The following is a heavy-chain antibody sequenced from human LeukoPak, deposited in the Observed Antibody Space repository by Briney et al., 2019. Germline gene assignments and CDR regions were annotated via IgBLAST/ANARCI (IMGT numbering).Heavy chain of an antibody. V-gene: IGHV3-21*01. J-gene: IGHJ6*02. D-gene: IGHD2-2*01. CDR1: GFTFSSYS. CDR3: SRTDCSITNCPVAMDV. Sequence: PGGSLRLSCAASGFTFSSYSMNWGRQAPGKGLEWVSSISSSSGFIYYADSVRGRFTISRDNAKNSLFLQMNSLRAEDTAVYYCSRTDCSITNCPVAMDVWGQGTTVTVSS. CDR2: ISSSSGFI.